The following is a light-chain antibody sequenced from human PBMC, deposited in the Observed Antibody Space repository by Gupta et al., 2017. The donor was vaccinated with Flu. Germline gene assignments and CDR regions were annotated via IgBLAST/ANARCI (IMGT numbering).Light chain of an antibody. CDR3: SSHAGRVTWV. J-gene: IGLJ1*01. CDR1: SNDVGGSNR. V-gene: IGLV2-11*01. CDR2: DVT. Sequence: QPAPTQPRSVSGSPGQSVTISCPGSSNDVGGSNRVSWYQQRPGKAPKLILYDVTERPSGVPDRFSGSKSGNTASLTISGLQADDEADYYCSSHAGRVTWVFGTGTTVTVL.